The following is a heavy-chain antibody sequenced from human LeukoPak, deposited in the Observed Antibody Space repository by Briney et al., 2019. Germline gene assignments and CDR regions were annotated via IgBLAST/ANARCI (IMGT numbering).Heavy chain of an antibody. D-gene: IGHD6-19*01. CDR3: AKDLGGGSGCYDL. V-gene: IGHV3-23*01. CDR1: GFTFSNYA. CDR2: ISGSGDST. J-gene: IGHJ2*01. Sequence: PGGSLRLSCAASGFTFSNYAMNWVRQAPGKGLEWVSSISGSGDSTYYADSVKGRFTISRDNSKNTLYLQMNSLRAEDTAVYYCAKDLGGGSGCYDLWGRGTLVTVSS.